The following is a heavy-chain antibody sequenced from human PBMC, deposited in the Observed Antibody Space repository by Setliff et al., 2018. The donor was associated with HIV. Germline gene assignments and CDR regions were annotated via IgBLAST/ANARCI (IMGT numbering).Heavy chain of an antibody. Sequence: PGGSLRLSCAASGFTFSTSWMHWVRQVPGKELVWVSRISSEGRRRDYADSVKGRFTISRDNAKNTLFLQMNSLRAEDTAVYYCARGESSGWRIYYYYYGMDVWGQGTTVTVSS. CDR2: ISSEGRRR. CDR1: GFTFSTSW. CDR3: ARGESSGWRIYYYYYGMDV. D-gene: IGHD6-19*01. J-gene: IGHJ6*02. V-gene: IGHV3-74*01.